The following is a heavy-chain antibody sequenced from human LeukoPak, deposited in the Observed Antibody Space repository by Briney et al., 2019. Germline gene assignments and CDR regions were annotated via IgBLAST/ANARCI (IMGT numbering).Heavy chain of an antibody. Sequence: GGSLRLSCAASGFTFSSYWMSWVRQAPGKGLEWVANIKQDGSEKYYVDSLKGRFTISRDNAKNSLYLQMNSLRAEDTAVYYCAGGQWLVLGDAFDIWGQGTMVTVSS. CDR1: GFTFSSYW. J-gene: IGHJ3*02. D-gene: IGHD6-19*01. CDR2: IKQDGSEK. V-gene: IGHV3-7*04. CDR3: AGGQWLVLGDAFDI.